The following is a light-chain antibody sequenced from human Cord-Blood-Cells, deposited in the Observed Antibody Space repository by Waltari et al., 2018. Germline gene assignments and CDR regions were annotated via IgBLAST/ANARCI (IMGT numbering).Light chain of an antibody. CDR3: NSRDSSGNHYV. J-gene: IGLJ1*01. V-gene: IGLV3-19*01. Sequence: SSELTQDPAVSVALGQTVRITCQGDSLRRYYASWYQQKPGQAPVLGIYGKNNRPSGIPDRFSGSSSGNTASLTITGAQAEDEADYYCNSRDSSGNHYVFGTGTKVTVL. CDR1: SLRRYY. CDR2: GKN.